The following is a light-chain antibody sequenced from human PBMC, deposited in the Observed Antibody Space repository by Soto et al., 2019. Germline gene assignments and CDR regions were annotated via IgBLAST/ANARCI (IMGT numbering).Light chain of an antibody. CDR2: EVS. CDR3: SSYAGSNMVV. CDR1: SRDVGGYNY. Sequence: QSVLTQPPSASGSPGQSVTISCTGTSRDVGGYNYVSWYQQHPGKAPKLMIYEVSKRPSGVPDRFSGSKSGNTASLTVSGLQAEDEADYYCSSYAGSNMVVFGGGTKLTVL. V-gene: IGLV2-8*01. J-gene: IGLJ2*01.